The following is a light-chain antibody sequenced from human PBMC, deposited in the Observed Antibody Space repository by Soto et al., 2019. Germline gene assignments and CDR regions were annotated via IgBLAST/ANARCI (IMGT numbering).Light chain of an antibody. V-gene: IGLV2-14*03. CDR3: SSYTSSSTPYV. J-gene: IGLJ1*01. CDR1: SSDVGGYDY. Sequence: QSVLTQPASVSGSPGQSITISCTGSSSDVGGYDYVSWYQHHPGKAPKLMIHDVSNRPSGVSNRFSGSKSGNTASLTISGLQAEDEADYYCSSYTSSSTPYVFGTGTKFTVL. CDR2: DVS.